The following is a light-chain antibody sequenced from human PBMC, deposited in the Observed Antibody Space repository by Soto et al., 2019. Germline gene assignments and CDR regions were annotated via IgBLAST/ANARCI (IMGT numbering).Light chain of an antibody. CDR3: QQYGSSPRT. CDR2: GAS. V-gene: IGKV3-20*01. CDR1: QSVSSSY. Sequence: EIVLTQSPGTLSLSPGERATLSCRTSQSVSSSYLAWYQQRRGQAPRLLVYGASTRATGIPDRFSGSGSGTDFTLTISRLEPEDFAVYYCQQYGSSPRTFGQGTKVDIK. J-gene: IGKJ1*01.